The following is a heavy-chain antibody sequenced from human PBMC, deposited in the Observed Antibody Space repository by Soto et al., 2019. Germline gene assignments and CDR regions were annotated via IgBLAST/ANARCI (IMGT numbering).Heavy chain of an antibody. CDR2: IYYSGST. Sequence: SETLSLTCTVSGDSISSYCWNWIRQSPGKGLEWIGYIYYSGSTDHNPALKSRVTMSVDTSKNQLSLKLKSVTAADTATYYCARGSPLSGYSSSWYWFDPWGQGTLVTVSS. V-gene: IGHV4-59*01. D-gene: IGHD6-13*01. CDR3: ARGSPLSGYSSSWYWFDP. J-gene: IGHJ5*02. CDR1: GDSISSYC.